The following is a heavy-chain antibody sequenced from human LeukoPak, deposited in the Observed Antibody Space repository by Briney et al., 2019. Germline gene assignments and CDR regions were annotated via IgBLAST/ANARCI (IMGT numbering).Heavy chain of an antibody. V-gene: IGHV3-30-3*01. CDR2: ISYDGSNK. CDR1: GFTFSSYA. J-gene: IGHJ4*02. CDR3: ARGAGQPFDY. D-gene: IGHD6-19*01. Sequence: SGGSLRLSCAASGFTFSSYAMHWVRQAPGKGLEWVAVISYDGSNKYCADSVKGRFTISRDNSKNTLYLQMNSLRAEDTAVYYCARGAGQPFDYWGQGTLVTVSS.